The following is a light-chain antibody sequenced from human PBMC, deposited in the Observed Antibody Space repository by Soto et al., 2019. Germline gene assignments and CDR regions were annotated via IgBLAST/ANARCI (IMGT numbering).Light chain of an antibody. Sequence: EIVLTQSPGTLALSPGGRTTPSCRARPSVYRSYFARYQQKPGQAPRLLIYGASSRATGIPDRFSGSGSGTDFTLTISRLEPEDFAVYYCQQYGSSPPITFGQGTRLEIK. V-gene: IGKV3-20*01. CDR1: PSVYRSY. CDR2: GAS. J-gene: IGKJ5*01. CDR3: QQYGSSPPIT.